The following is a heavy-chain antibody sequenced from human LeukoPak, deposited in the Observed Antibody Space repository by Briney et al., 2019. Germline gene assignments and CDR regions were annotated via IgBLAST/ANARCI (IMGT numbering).Heavy chain of an antibody. J-gene: IGHJ4*02. CDR1: GFTFSSYA. V-gene: IGHV3-23*01. CDR2: ISGSGGST. CDR3: ANTYYCDSSGYYYPFDY. D-gene: IGHD3-22*01. Sequence: GGSLRLSCAASGFTFSSYAMSWVRQAPGKGLEWVSAISGSGGSTYYADSVKGRFTISRDNSKNTLYLQMNSLRAEDTAVYYCANTYYCDSSGYYYPFDYWGQGTLVTVSS.